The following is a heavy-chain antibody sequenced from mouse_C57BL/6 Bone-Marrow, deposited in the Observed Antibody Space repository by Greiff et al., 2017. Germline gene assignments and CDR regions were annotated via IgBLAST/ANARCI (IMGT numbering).Heavy chain of an antibody. CDR2: IYPGIGST. Sequence: QVQLQQPGAELVKPGASVKMSCKASGYTFTSYWITWVKQRPGQGLEWIGDIYPGIGSTNYNEKFKSKVTLTVDTSSSTAYMQLSSLTSEDSSVDYCANYYGSSPWFAYWGQGTLVTVSA. D-gene: IGHD1-1*01. CDR1: GYTFTSYW. CDR3: ANYYGSSPWFAY. V-gene: IGHV1-55*01. J-gene: IGHJ3*01.